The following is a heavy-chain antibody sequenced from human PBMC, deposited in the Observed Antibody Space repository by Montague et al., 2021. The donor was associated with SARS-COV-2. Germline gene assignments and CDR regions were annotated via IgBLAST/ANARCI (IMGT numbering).Heavy chain of an antibody. D-gene: IGHD6-19*01. Sequence: SETLSLTCTVSGGSITNYYWTWIRQSPGRGLEWIGSMYYRGSTYYNPSLKSRVFISVDTTKKQLSLTLTSVTAADTAVYYCATQEDPSGWIPGPFDFWGQGTLLSVSS. CDR3: ATQEDPSGWIPGPFDF. J-gene: IGHJ4*02. CDR1: GGSITNYY. CDR2: MYYRGST. V-gene: IGHV4-59*04.